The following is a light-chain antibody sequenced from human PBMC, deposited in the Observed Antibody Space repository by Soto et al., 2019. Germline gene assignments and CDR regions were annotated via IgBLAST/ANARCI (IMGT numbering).Light chain of an antibody. Sequence: DIQLTQSPSFLSASVGDRVTITCRASQGISSYLAWYQQKPGKAPKLLIYAASTLQSGVPSRFSGSGSGTEFTLTISSLQPEDFATYDCQQLNNYPFTFGPGTKVDFK. CDR1: QGISSY. CDR2: AAS. CDR3: QQLNNYPFT. V-gene: IGKV1-9*01. J-gene: IGKJ3*01.